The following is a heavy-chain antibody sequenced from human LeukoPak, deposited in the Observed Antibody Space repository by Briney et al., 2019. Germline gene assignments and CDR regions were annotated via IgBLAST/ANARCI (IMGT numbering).Heavy chain of an antibody. Sequence: GGSLRLSCAASGFTFSSYSMNWVRQAPGKGLEWVSSISSSSSYIYYADSVKGRFTISRDNAKNSLYLQMNSLRAEDTAVYYCARGHIVVVPAATDDAFDIWGQGTMVTVSS. CDR1: GFTFSSYS. V-gene: IGHV3-21*01. D-gene: IGHD2-2*01. CDR2: ISSSSSYI. J-gene: IGHJ3*02. CDR3: ARGHIVVVPAATDDAFDI.